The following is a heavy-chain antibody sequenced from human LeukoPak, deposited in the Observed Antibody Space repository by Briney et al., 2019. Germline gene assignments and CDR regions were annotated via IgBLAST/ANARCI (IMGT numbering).Heavy chain of an antibody. D-gene: IGHD3-10*01. J-gene: IGHJ4*02. CDR2: IWYDGSNK. CDR1: GLIVSNNY. V-gene: IGHV3-33*08. CDR3: ARDHYGSGSYYHDY. Sequence: GGSLRLSCAASGLIVSNNYMSWVRQAPGKGLEWVAVIWYDGSNKYYADSVKGRFTISRDNSKNTLYLQMNSLRAEDTAVYYCARDHYGSGSYYHDYWGQGTLVTVSS.